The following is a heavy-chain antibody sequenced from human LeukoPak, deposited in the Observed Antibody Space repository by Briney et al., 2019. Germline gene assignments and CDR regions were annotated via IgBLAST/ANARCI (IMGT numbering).Heavy chain of an antibody. Sequence: SETLSLTCTVSGGSISSYYWSWIRQPPGKGLEWIGYIYYSGSTNYNPSLKSRVTISVETSKNQFSLKLSSVTAADTAVYYCARAADDFWSGYLTYYMDVWGKGTTVTVSS. CDR3: ARAADDFWSGYLTYYMDV. CDR2: IYYSGST. CDR1: GGSISSYY. V-gene: IGHV4-59*12. D-gene: IGHD3-3*01. J-gene: IGHJ6*03.